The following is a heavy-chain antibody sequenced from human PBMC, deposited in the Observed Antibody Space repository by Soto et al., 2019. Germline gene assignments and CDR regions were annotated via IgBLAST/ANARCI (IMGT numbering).Heavy chain of an antibody. J-gene: IGHJ6*02. CDR2: INHSGST. CDR1: GGSFSGYY. Sequence: SETLSLTCAVYGGSFSGYYWSWIRQPPGKGLEWIGEINHSGSTNYNPSLKSRVTISVDTSKNQFSLKLSSVTAADTAVYYCARGNSSGWYDLYYYYYGMDVWGQGTTVTVSS. V-gene: IGHV4-34*01. D-gene: IGHD6-19*01. CDR3: ARGNSSGWYDLYYYYYGMDV.